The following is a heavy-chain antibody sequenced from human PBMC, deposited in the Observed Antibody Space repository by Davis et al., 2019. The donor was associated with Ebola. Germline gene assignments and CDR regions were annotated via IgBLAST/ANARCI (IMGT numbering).Heavy chain of an antibody. CDR3: ARDRRTIFGAAYYFDY. CDR1: GGSISSGDYY. J-gene: IGHJ4*02. V-gene: IGHV4-61*08. D-gene: IGHD3-3*01. Sequence: MPSETLSLTCTVSGGSISSGDYYWSWIRQPPGKGLEWIGYIYYSGSTNYNPSLKSRVTISVDTSKNQFSLKLSSVTAADTAVYYCARDRRTIFGAAYYFDYWGQGTLVTVSS. CDR2: IYYSGST.